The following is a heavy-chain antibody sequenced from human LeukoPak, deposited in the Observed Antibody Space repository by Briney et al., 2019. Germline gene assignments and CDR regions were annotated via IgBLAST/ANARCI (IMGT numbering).Heavy chain of an antibody. CDR3: ASSRVGRVDSETRLVDY. D-gene: IGHD1-7*01. CDR2: INAGNGNT. V-gene: IGHV1-3*01. Sequence: GASVKVSCKASGYTFTSYAMHWVRQAPGQRLEWMGWINAGNGNTKYSQNFQGRVTITRDTSASTAYMELRSLRSEDTAVYYCASSRVGRVDSETRLVDYWGQGTLVTVSS. CDR1: GYTFTSYA. J-gene: IGHJ4*02.